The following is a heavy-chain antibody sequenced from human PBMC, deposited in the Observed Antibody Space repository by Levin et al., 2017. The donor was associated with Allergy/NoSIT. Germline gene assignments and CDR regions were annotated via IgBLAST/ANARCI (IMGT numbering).Heavy chain of an antibody. Sequence: GESLKISCAASGFTFSNFAMHWVRQAPGKGLEWLAIIWYDGSNKYYADSVKGRFTISRDNSKNTVYLQMDSLRAEDTAVYYCARGAGASAGDFDYWGQGILVTVSS. J-gene: IGHJ4*02. CDR3: ARGAGASAGDFDY. CDR1: GFTFSNFA. V-gene: IGHV3-33*01. D-gene: IGHD6-13*01. CDR2: IWYDGSNK.